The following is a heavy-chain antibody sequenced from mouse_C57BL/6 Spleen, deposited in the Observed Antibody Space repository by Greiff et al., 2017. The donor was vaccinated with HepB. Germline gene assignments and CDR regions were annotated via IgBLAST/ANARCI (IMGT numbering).Heavy chain of an antibody. CDR3: ARRSNYEGFAY. CDR1: GFTFSDYG. Sequence: EVMLVESGGGLVKPGGSLKLSCAASGFTFSDYGMHWVRQAPEKGLEWVAYISSGSSTIYYADTVKGRFTISRDNAKNTLFLQMTSLRSEDTAMYYCARRSNYEGFAYWGQGTLVTVSA. J-gene: IGHJ3*01. D-gene: IGHD2-5*01. V-gene: IGHV5-17*01. CDR2: ISSGSSTI.